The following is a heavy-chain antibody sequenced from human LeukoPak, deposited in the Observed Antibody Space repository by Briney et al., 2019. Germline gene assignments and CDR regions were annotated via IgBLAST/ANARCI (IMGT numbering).Heavy chain of an antibody. Sequence: GGSLRLSCAASGFTFSSYGMHWVRQAPGKGLEWVAVISYDGSNKYYADSVKGRFTISRDNSKNTLYLQMNSLRAEDTAVYYCAQSRVRRITFGGALDYWGQGTLVTVSS. J-gene: IGHJ4*02. D-gene: IGHD3-16*01. V-gene: IGHV3-30*03. CDR2: ISYDGSNK. CDR3: AQSRVRRITFGGALDY. CDR1: GFTFSSYG.